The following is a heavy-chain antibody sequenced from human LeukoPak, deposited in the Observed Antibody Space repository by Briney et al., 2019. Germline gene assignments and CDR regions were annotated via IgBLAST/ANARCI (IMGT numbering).Heavy chain of an antibody. CDR1: GYTFTSYY. D-gene: IGHD2-2*01. CDR2: INPSGGST. J-gene: IGHJ6*03. CDR3: ARDLWNCSSTSCYPGYYYMDV. V-gene: IGHV1-46*01. Sequence: ASVKVSCKASGYTFTSYYMHWVRQAPGQGLEWMGIINPSGGSTSSAQKFQGRVTMTRDTSTSTVYMELSSLRSEDTAVYYCARDLWNCSSTSCYPGYYYMDVWGKGTTVTVSS.